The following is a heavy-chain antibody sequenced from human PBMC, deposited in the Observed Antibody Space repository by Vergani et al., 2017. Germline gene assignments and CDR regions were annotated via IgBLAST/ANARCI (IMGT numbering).Heavy chain of an antibody. V-gene: IGHV3-21*01. CDR2: ISSSSSYI. CDR1: GFTFSSYS. CDR3: AREAVTIFGVVPNWFDP. D-gene: IGHD3-3*01. Sequence: EVQLVESGGGLVKPGGSLRLSCAASGFTFSSYSMNWVRQAPGKGLEWVSSISSSSSYIYYADSVKGRFTISRDNAKNSLYLQMNSLRAEDTAVYYCAREAVTIFGVVPNWFDPWGQGTLVTVSS. J-gene: IGHJ5*02.